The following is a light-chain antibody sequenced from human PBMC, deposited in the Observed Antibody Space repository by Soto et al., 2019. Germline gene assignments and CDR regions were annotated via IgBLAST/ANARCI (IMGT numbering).Light chain of an antibody. CDR2: GAS. CDR3: QQYGSSPFT. V-gene: IGKV3-20*01. J-gene: IGKJ4*01. CDR1: QSVSNSY. Sequence: EIVLTQSPGTLSLSPGERATLSCRASQSVSNSYLAWYQQKPGQAPRLLIYGASSRATGIPDRFSGSGSGTDFTLTISRLEPEDFAVYSCQQYGSSPFTFGGGTKVEIK.